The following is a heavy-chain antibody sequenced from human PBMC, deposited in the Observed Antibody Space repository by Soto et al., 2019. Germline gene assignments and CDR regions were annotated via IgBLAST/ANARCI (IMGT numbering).Heavy chain of an antibody. D-gene: IGHD1-26*01. Sequence: QVQLVESGGCVVQPGRSLRLSCAASGFTFSNYGMHGVRKAPGMGLEWVAVIRNDGSKKYYADSVKGRFTISRDNSKNTLYLQMNSLRAEDTAVYYCARDMEWELLWDFDYWGQGTLVTVSS. CDR1: GFTFSNYG. V-gene: IGHV3-33*01. CDR3: ARDMEWELLWDFDY. CDR2: IRNDGSKK. J-gene: IGHJ4*02.